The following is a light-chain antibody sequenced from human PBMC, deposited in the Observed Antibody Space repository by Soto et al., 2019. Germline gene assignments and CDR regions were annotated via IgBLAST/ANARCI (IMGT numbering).Light chain of an antibody. CDR2: GAS. CDR1: QSVSSN. CDR3: QQYNNWSPIT. J-gene: IGKJ5*01. Sequence: EIVMTQSPATLSVSPGERATLSCRASQSVSSNLAWYQQKPGQAPGLLIYGASTRATGIPARFSGSGSGTEFTLTISSLQSEDFAVYYCQQYNNWSPITFGQGTRLEIK. V-gene: IGKV3-15*01.